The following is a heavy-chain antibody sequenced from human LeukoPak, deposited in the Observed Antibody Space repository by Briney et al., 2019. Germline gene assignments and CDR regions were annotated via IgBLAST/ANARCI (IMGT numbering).Heavy chain of an antibody. CDR2: VSNSGGRT. Sequence: QTGGSLRLSCAASEFTFSSYAMSWVRQAPGKGLEWVSTVSNSGGRTYYADSVKGRFTISRDNSKNTLYLQMNSLRAEDTAVYYCARRVIVVTGPYYFDYWGQGTLVTVSS. V-gene: IGHV3-23*01. CDR3: ARRVIVVTGPYYFDY. CDR1: EFTFSSYA. D-gene: IGHD3-22*01. J-gene: IGHJ4*02.